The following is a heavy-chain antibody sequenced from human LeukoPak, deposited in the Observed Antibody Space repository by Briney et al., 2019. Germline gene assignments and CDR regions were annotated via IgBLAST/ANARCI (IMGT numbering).Heavy chain of an antibody. J-gene: IGHJ6*03. CDR2: MSYDGSNQ. CDR1: GFTFSSYG. CDR3: ATSTDGYYYYYYYMGV. V-gene: IGHV3-30*03. D-gene: IGHD5-24*01. Sequence: GRSLRLSCAASGFTFSSYGMYWVRQAPGKGLECVALMSYDGSNQYYPESVKGRFTISRDNSKNTLYLQMNSLRAEDTAVYYCATSTDGYYYYYYYMGVWGKGTTVTVSS.